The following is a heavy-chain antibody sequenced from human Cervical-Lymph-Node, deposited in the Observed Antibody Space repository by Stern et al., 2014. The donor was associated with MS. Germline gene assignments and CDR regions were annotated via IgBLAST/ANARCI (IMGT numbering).Heavy chain of an antibody. V-gene: IGHV3-48*02. CDR3: ARDKTSGDGYPMFDY. J-gene: IGHJ4*02. CDR1: GFTFSSYS. CDR2: IRSSSTI. Sequence: EVQLVQSGGGLVQPGGSLTLSCAASGFTFSSYSMNWVRQTPGKGLEWFSYIRSSSTIYYADSVKGRFTISRDNAKNSLYLQMNNLRDEDTAVYYCARDKTSGDGYPMFDYWGQGTLVTVSS. D-gene: IGHD2-21*02.